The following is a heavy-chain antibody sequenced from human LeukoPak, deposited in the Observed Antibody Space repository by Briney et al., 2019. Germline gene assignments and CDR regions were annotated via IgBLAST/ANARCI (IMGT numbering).Heavy chain of an antibody. Sequence: GGSLRLSCAASGFTFSSYWMSWVRQAPGKGLEWVANIKQDGSEKYYVDSVKGRFTISRDNAKNSLYLQMNSLRAEDTAVYYCARDYSMIVVAMGYWGQGTLVTVSS. V-gene: IGHV3-7*01. J-gene: IGHJ4*02. CDR1: GFTFSSYW. CDR3: ARDYSMIVVAMGY. D-gene: IGHD3-22*01. CDR2: IKQDGSEK.